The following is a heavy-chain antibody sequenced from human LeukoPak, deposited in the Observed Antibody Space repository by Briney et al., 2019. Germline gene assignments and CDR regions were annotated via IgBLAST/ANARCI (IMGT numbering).Heavy chain of an antibody. CDR2: ISGSGGST. J-gene: IGHJ4*02. CDR3: ARDTMVRGVTGRGPSDY. V-gene: IGHV3-23*01. D-gene: IGHD3-10*01. Sequence: GGTLRLSCAASGFTFSSYAMSWVRQAPGKGLEWVSAISGSGGSTYYADSVKGRFTISRDNSKNTLYLQMNSLRAEDTAVYYCARDTMVRGVTGRGPSDYWGQGTLVTVSS. CDR1: GFTFSSYA.